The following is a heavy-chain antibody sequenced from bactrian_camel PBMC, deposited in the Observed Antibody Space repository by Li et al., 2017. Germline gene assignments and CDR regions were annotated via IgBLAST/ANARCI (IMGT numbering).Heavy chain of an antibody. D-gene: IGHD3*01. J-gene: IGHJ7*01. Sequence: HVQLVESGGGLVQPGGSLRLSCVASGFSFSSSYMSWARQAPGKGLEWVASIWSDGSVTYYADSVKGRFTVSRNDAKNTLYLQLNSLKFEDTAVHYCAADPGYGPWDSAMAYWGRGTQVTVS. V-gene: IGHV3S7*01. CDR1: GFSFSSSY. CDR2: IWSDGSVT.